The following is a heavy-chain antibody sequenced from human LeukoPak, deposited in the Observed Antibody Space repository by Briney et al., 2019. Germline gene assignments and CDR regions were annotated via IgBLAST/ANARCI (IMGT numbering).Heavy chain of an antibody. J-gene: IGHJ4*02. Sequence: SETLSLTCTVSGGSISSDNYYWSWIRQPAGKGLEWIGHIYTTGSTNYNPSLKSRVTISVDTSKNQFSLKLSSVTAADTAVYYCARYYYGSANFDYWGQGTLVTVSS. D-gene: IGHD3-10*01. V-gene: IGHV4-61*09. CDR3: ARYYYGSANFDY. CDR2: IYTTGST. CDR1: GGSISSDNYY.